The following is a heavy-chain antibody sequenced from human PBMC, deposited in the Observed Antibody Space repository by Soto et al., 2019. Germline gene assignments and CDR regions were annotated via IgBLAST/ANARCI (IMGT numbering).Heavy chain of an antibody. D-gene: IGHD1-26*01. CDR3: AKARWEREITMSVPNDY. CDR1: GFSFSNYA. Sequence: PGGSLRLSCAGSGFSFSNYAMNWVRQAPGKGLEWVSVISASGGSTYYADSVKGRFTISRDNPKNTLHLQMNSLRAEDTAVYYCAKARWEREITMSVPNDYWGKGTLVTVSS. V-gene: IGHV3-23*01. CDR2: ISASGGST. J-gene: IGHJ4*02.